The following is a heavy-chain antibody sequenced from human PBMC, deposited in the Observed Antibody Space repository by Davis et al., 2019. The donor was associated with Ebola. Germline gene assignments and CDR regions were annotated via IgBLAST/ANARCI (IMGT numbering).Heavy chain of an antibody. CDR3: ASRGHEGYCSGGSCPNYWYYGMDV. CDR1: GGTFSSYA. CDR2: IIPIFGTA. D-gene: IGHD2-15*01. Sequence: SVKVSCKASGGTFSSYAISWVRQAPGQGLEWMGGIIPIFGTANYAQKFQGRVTITADESTSTAYMELSSLRSEDTAVYYCASRGHEGYCSGGSCPNYWYYGMDVWGQGTTVTVSS. V-gene: IGHV1-69*13. J-gene: IGHJ6*02.